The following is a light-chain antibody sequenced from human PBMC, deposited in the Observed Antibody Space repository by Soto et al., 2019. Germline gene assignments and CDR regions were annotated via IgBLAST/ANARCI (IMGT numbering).Light chain of an antibody. CDR3: QQYNSYS. V-gene: IGKV1-5*01. CDR2: DAS. Sequence: DIQMTQSPSTLSASVGDRVTITCRASQSISSWLAWFQQKPGKAPKLLMYDASSLEGGVPSRFSGSGSGTEFTLTISSLQPDDFATYYCQQYNSYSFGQGTKVDIK. CDR1: QSISSW. J-gene: IGKJ1*01.